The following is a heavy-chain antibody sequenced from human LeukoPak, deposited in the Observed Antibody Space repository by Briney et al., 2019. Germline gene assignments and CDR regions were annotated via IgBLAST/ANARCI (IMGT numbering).Heavy chain of an antibody. D-gene: IGHD3-10*01. V-gene: IGHV1-3*01. CDR2: INAGNGNT. Sequence: ASVKVSCKASGYTFTSYAMHWVRQAPGQRLEWMGWINAGNGNTKYSQKFQGRVTITRDTSASTAYMELSSLRSEDTAVYYCARDGVLLWFGELWTPAYYFDYWGQGTLVTVSP. CDR3: ARDGVLLWFGELWTPAYYFDY. CDR1: GYTFTSYA. J-gene: IGHJ4*02.